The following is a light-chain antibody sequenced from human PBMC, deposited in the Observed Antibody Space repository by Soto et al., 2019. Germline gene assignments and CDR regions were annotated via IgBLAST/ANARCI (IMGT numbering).Light chain of an antibody. Sequence: IQLTQSPSSLSASIGDRVTITCRASQDINSYLAWYQQKPGKAPNLLIYAASTLESGVPSRFSGSGSGTEFTLTVTSLQPEDFATYYCQHIDTFRLTFGGGTRWIS. J-gene: IGKJ4*01. V-gene: IGKV1-9*01. CDR2: AAS. CDR1: QDINSY. CDR3: QHIDTFRLT.